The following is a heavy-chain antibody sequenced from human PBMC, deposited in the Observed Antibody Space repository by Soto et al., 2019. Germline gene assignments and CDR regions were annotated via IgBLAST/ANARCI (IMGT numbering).Heavy chain of an antibody. CDR2: MNPNSGNT. J-gene: IGHJ3*02. CDR3: AREKVVWSSTSCYENAFES. D-gene: IGHD2-2*01. CDR1: GYTFTSYD. V-gene: IGHV1-8*01. Sequence: ASVKVSCKASGYTFTSYDINWVRQATGQGLEWMGWMNPNSGNTGYAQKFQGRVTMTRNTSISTAYMELSSLRSEDTAVYYCAREKVVWSSTSCYENAFESWGQGTMVTVSS.